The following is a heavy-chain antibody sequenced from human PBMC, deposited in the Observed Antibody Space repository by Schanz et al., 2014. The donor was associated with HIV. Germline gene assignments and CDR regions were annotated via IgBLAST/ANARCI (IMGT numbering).Heavy chain of an antibody. CDR1: GFTFSDYY. J-gene: IGHJ4*02. CDR3: ARETRSCGGDCYPLDY. Sequence: QVQLVESGGGLVKPGGSLRLSCAASGFTFSDYYMSWIRQAPGMGLERVSYIRRSSNTINYADSVKGRFTISRDNAKNSLYLQMNSLRPEDTAVYYCARETRSCGGDCYPLDYWGQGTLVTVSS. CDR2: IRRSSNTI. V-gene: IGHV3-11*04. D-gene: IGHD2-21*02.